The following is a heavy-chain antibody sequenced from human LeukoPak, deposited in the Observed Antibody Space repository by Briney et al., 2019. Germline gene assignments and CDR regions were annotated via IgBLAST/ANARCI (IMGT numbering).Heavy chain of an antibody. CDR2: IKQDGTEE. D-gene: IGHD1-14*01. CDR1: GFTFSSSW. J-gene: IGHJ5*02. V-gene: IGHV3-7*03. CDR3: AKARNGFEFNWFDP. Sequence: GGSLRLSCVASGFTFSSSWMSWVRRAPGKGLEWVANIKQDGTEEYYVDSVRGRFSISKDNAKNSLYLQMNSLRAEDTAVYYCAKARNGFEFNWFDPWGQGTLVTVSS.